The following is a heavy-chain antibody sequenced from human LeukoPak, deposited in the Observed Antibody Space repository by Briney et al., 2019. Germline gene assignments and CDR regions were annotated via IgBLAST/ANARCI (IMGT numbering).Heavy chain of an antibody. D-gene: IGHD4-17*01. CDR2: ISYDGSNK. J-gene: IGHJ4*02. Sequence: GRSLRLSCAASGFTFSSYGMHWVRQVPGKGLEWVAVISYDGSNKYYADSVKGRFTISRDNSKNTLYLQMNSLRAEDTAVYYCAKEDYVPFDYWGQGTLVTVSS. V-gene: IGHV3-30*18. CDR3: AKEDYVPFDY. CDR1: GFTFSSYG.